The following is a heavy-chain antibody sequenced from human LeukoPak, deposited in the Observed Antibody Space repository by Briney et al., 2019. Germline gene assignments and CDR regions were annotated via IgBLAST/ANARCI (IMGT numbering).Heavy chain of an antibody. J-gene: IGHJ4*02. CDR1: GYTFTGYY. CDR2: INPTSGGT. V-gene: IGHV1-2*02. CDR3: ARGDSAWDNPLDY. D-gene: IGHD1/OR15-1a*01. Sequence: ASVRVSCKASGYTFTGYYIHWVRQAPGQGLEWMGWINPTSGGTKYAQKFQGRVTMTRDTSISTAYMELSRLRSDDTAVFYCARGDSAWDNPLDYWGQGTLVTVSS.